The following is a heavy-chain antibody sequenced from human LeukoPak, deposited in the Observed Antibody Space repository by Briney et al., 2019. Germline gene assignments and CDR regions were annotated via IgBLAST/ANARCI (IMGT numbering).Heavy chain of an antibody. J-gene: IGHJ4*02. CDR3: ARGAAGYSYG. CDR1: GGSVNSDSFY. V-gene: IGHV4-61*01. Sequence: SETLSLTCSVSGGSVNSDSFYWTRIRQPPGKGLEWIGHIYYSGSTNYNPSLKSRVTISIDTSKNQFSLRLSSVTAADTAVYYCARGAAGYSYGWGQGTLVTVST. CDR2: IYYSGST. D-gene: IGHD5-18*01.